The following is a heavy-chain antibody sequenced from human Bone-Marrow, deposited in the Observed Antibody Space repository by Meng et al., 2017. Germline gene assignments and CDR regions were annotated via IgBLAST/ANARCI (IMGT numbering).Heavy chain of an antibody. D-gene: IGHD4-17*01. J-gene: IGHJ5*02. CDR1: NFTLSIYV. Sequence: GESPKISCATSNFTLSIYVMTWVRQAPGQGPEWVSSLSSSGSSTYYADSVKGRFTISRDNSKNTLYLQMNSLRAEDTAIYFCAKVPYGDYFNWFDPRGQGTLVTVSS. V-gene: IGHV3-23*01. CDR3: AKVPYGDYFNWFDP. CDR2: LSSSGSST.